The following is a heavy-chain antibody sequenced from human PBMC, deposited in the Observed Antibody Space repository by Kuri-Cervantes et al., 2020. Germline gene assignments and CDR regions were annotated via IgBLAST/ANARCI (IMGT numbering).Heavy chain of an antibody. Sequence: GESLKISCAASGFTFSSYSMHWVRQAPGKGLEWVAVISYDGSNKYYADSVKGRFTISRDNSKNTLYLQMNSLRAEDTAVYYCAKDSYGGNHPDAFDIWGQGTMVTVSS. CDR1: GFTFSSYS. V-gene: IGHV3-30*18. J-gene: IGHJ3*02. CDR2: ISYDGSNK. D-gene: IGHD4-23*01. CDR3: AKDSYGGNHPDAFDI.